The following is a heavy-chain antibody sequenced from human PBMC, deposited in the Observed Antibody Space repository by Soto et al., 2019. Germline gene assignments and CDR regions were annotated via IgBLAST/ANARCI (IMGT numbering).Heavy chain of an antibody. CDR3: ARPYYGSGSYPAMDV. J-gene: IGHJ6*02. V-gene: IGHV5-51*01. CDR2: IYPGDSNT. Sequence: GEALKISCKGSGYSFTNYWFGWVRQMPGKGLEWMGIIYPGDSNTRYSPSFQGQVTISADKSISTAYLQWSSLKASDTAMYYCARPYYGSGSYPAMDVWGQGTTVTVSS. CDR1: GYSFTNYW. D-gene: IGHD3-10*01.